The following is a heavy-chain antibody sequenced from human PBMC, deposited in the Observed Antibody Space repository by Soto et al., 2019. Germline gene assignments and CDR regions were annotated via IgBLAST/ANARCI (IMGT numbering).Heavy chain of an antibody. Sequence: PRESLMISCTASGYSFTSYCIRWVRQMPRTGLEWKGIIYPGDPDTRYSPSFTGQVTTPADKSISTAYLQWSSLKASDTAMYYCARLKLVPAAKNGMDVWGQGTTLTVSS. V-gene: IGHV5-51*01. D-gene: IGHD2-2*01. J-gene: IGHJ6*02. CDR3: ARLKLVPAAKNGMDV. CDR1: GYSFTSYC. CDR2: IYPGDPDT.